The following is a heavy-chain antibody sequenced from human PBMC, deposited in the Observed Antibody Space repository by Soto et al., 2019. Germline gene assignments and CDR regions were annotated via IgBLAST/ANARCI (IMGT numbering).Heavy chain of an antibody. D-gene: IGHD3-16*01. CDR2: INAGNGNK. CDR1: RYSFECYA. CDR3: ERLRLYVNWFDP. Sequence: GVSAEVSCKASRYSFECYAMQWVRQAPGQRLEWMGWINAGNGNKKYSQKFQGRVTITRDTSASTAYMELSSLRSEDTAVYYCERLRLYVNWFDPWGQGTLVTVSS. V-gene: IGHV1-3*01. J-gene: IGHJ5*02.